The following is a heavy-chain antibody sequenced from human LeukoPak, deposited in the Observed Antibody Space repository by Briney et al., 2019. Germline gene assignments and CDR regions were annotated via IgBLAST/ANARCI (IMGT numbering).Heavy chain of an antibody. Sequence: SETLSLTCTVSGGSISSSSYYWGWIRQPPGKGLEWIGSIFYSGSTYYNPSLKSRVTISVDTSKNQFSLKLSSVTAADTAVYYCARVLRVGPTAFDFWGQGTLVTVS. CDR3: ARVLRVGPTAFDF. CDR1: GGSISSSSYY. J-gene: IGHJ4*02. CDR2: IFYSGST. V-gene: IGHV4-39*07. D-gene: IGHD1-26*01.